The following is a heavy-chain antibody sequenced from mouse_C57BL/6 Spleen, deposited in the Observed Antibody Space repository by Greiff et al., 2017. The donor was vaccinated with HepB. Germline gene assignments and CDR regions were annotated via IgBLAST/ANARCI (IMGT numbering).Heavy chain of an antibody. V-gene: IGHV6-3*01. J-gene: IGHJ1*03. D-gene: IGHD1-1*01. CDR3: TADYGSRHWYFDV. Sequence: EVQVVESGGGLVQPGGSMKLSCVASGFTFSNYWMNWVRQSPEKGLEWVAQIRLKSDNYATHYAESVKGRFTISRDDSKSSVYLQMNNLRAEDTGIDYCTADYGSRHWYFDVWGTGTTVTVSS. CDR2: IRLKSDNYAT. CDR1: GFTFSNYW.